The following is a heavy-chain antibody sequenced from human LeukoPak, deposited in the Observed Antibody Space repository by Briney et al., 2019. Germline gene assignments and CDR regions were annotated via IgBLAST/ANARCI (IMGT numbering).Heavy chain of an antibody. D-gene: IGHD3-3*01. V-gene: IGHV4-4*07. J-gene: IGHJ4*02. CDR2: IYTSGST. Sequence: PSETLSLTCTVSGGSISSYYWSWMRQPAGKGLEWIGCIYTSGSTNYNPSLKSRVTMSVDTSKNQFSLKLSSVTAADTAVYYCARENYDFWSGTPYYFDYWGQGTLVTVSS. CDR1: GGSISSYY. CDR3: ARENYDFWSGTPYYFDY.